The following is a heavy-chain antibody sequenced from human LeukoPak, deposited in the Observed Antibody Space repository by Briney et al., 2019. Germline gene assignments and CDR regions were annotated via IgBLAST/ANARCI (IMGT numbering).Heavy chain of an antibody. CDR1: GFTFSNYE. Sequence: GGSLRLSCAASGFTFSNYEMNWVRQAPGKGLEWVSYISSSGSTTYFADSVKGRFTISRDNAKNSLYLQMSSLRAEDTAVYYCARDRYYYYGMDVWGQGTTVTVSS. CDR2: ISSSGSTT. CDR3: ARDRYYYYGMDV. J-gene: IGHJ6*02. D-gene: IGHD3-16*01. V-gene: IGHV3-48*03.